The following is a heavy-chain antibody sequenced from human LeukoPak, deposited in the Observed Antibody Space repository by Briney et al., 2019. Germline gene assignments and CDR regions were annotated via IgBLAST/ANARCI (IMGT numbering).Heavy chain of an antibody. D-gene: IGHD4-23*01. Sequence: GGSLRLSCATSGFTFVDYGLSWVRRAPGKGLEWVGRIKSKTDGGTTDYAAPVKGRFTISRDDSKNTLYLQMNSLKTEDTAVYYCTTVRWPVGGRHYWGQGTLVTVSS. J-gene: IGHJ4*02. CDR3: TTVRWPVGGRHY. CDR1: GFTFVDYG. V-gene: IGHV3-15*01. CDR2: IKSKTDGGTT.